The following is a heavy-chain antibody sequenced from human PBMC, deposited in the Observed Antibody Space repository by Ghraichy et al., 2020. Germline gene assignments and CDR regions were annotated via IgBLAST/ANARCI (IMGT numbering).Heavy chain of an antibody. CDR1: GYTFTSYG. D-gene: IGHD4-17*01. V-gene: IGHV1-18*01. CDR2: ISAYNGNT. J-gene: IGHJ6*02. Sequence: ASVKVSCKASGYTFTSYGISWVRQAPGQGLEWMGWISAYNGNTNYAQKLQGRVTTTTDTSTSTAYMELRSLRSDDTAVYYCARDPFRANTVTTFRYGMDVWGQGTTVTVSS. CDR3: ARDPFRANTVTTFRYGMDV.